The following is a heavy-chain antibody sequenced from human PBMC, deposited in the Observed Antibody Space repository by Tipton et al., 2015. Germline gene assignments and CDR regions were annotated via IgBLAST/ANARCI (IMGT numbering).Heavy chain of an antibody. CDR1: GYTFTTYD. D-gene: IGHD3-3*01. CDR3: RRAFGVDPTDY. Sequence: QSGPEVKKPGASVKVSCTASGYTFTTYDIHWVRQAAGQGLEWMGWMNPNSGNTGYAQKFEGRVIMTRNTSMTTAYMELTSLTSDDSAGYYCRRAFGVDPTDYWGQGTLVTVSS. V-gene: IGHV1-8*01. CDR2: MNPNSGNT. J-gene: IGHJ4*02.